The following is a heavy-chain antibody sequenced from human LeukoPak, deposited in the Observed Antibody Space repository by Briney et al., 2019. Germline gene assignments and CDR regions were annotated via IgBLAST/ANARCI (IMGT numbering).Heavy chain of an antibody. CDR2: IRYDGSDK. D-gene: IGHD3-3*01. V-gene: IGHV3-30*02. CDR1: GFSFNKYG. Sequence: GESLKISCATSGFSFNKYGMHWVRQAPGKGLEWVAYIRYDGSDKHYGDSVKGRFTISRDDSKNTLYLQMSSLRAEDTAAYYCAKDWDYNFWSNYDHWGQGILVTVSS. CDR3: AKDWDYNFWSNYDH. J-gene: IGHJ4*02.